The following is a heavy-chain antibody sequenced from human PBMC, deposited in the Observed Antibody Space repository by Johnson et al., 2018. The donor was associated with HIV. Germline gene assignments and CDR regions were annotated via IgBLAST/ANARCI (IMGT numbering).Heavy chain of an antibody. Sequence: VQLVESGGGVVRPGGSLRLSCAASGFTFDDHGMSWVRQGSGKGLEWVSGINWNGGRTGYADSVTGRFTISRDNAKKSLYLQMNSLRAEDTALYYCLRCVGVYGYDECDAFDIWGQGTMVTISS. CDR2: INWNGGRT. J-gene: IGHJ3*02. CDR1: GFTFDDHG. V-gene: IGHV3-20*04. CDR3: LRCVGVYGYDECDAFDI. D-gene: IGHD5-18*01.